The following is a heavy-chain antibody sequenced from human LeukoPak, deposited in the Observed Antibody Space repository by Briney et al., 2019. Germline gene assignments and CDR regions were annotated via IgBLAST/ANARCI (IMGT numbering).Heavy chain of an antibody. CDR3: ARPRPRTSPVGFWFDP. J-gene: IGHJ5*02. CDR1: GDSVSSNSAA. V-gene: IGHV6-1*01. Sequence: SQTLSLTCAISGDSVSSNSAAWNWIRQSPSRGLEWLGRTYYRSKWYNDYAVSVKSRITINPDTSKNQFSLKLSSVTAADTAVYYCARPRPRTSPVGFWFDPWGQGTLVTVSS. D-gene: IGHD2-2*01. CDR2: TYYRSKWYN.